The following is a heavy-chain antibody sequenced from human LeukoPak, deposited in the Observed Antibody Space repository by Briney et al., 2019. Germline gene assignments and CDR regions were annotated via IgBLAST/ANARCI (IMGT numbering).Heavy chain of an antibody. V-gene: IGHV1-8*02. CDR3: AIVTSAYYYYYMDV. CDR1: GYTFTSYG. Sequence: ASVKVSCKASGYTFTSYGISWVRQATGQGLEWMGWMNPNSGNTGYAQKFQGRVTMARNTSISTAYMELSSLRSEDTAVYYCAIVTSAYYYYYMDVWGKGTTVTISS. J-gene: IGHJ6*03. D-gene: IGHD4-17*01. CDR2: MNPNSGNT.